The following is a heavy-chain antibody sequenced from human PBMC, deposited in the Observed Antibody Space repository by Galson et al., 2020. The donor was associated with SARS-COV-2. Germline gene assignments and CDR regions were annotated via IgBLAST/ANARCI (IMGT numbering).Heavy chain of an antibody. CDR2: IHWDDHK. V-gene: IGHV2-70*11. CDR1: GFSLSTSGMC. J-gene: IGHJ4*02. Sequence: SCPTLVKPTQTLTLTCTFSGFSLSTSGMCVSWTRQPPGKALEWLARIHWDDHKYYSTSPKTRLTISKDTSKNQVVLTMTNMDPVDTATYYCARILAGAGGGADYWGQGTLVTVSS. D-gene: IGHD6-13*01. CDR3: ARILAGAGGGADY.